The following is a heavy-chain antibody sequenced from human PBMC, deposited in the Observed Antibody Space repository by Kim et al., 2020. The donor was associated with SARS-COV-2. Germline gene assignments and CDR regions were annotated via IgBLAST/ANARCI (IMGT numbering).Heavy chain of an antibody. V-gene: IGHV4-34*01. CDR1: GGSLSGYY. CDR2: ISHSGST. D-gene: IGHD3-10*01. J-gene: IGHJ4*02. CDR3: ARLGSGSYYNFDY. Sequence: SETLSLTCGVYGGSLSGYYWSYIRQPPGKGLEWIGEISHSGSTKYNPSLKSRVTISVETSKNQFSLKLSSVTAADTAVYYCARLGSGSYYNFDYWGQGMLVTVSS.